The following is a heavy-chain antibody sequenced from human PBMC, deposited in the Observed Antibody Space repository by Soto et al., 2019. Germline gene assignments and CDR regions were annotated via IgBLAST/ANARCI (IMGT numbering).Heavy chain of an antibody. CDR2: IWYDGSNK. D-gene: IGHD6-13*01. CDR3: ARADSSSWYAVS. V-gene: IGHV3-33*01. Sequence: GGSLRLSCAASGFTFSSYGMHWVRQAPGKGLEWVAVIWYDGSNKYYADSVKGRFTISRDNSKNTLYLQMNSLRAEDTAVYYCARADSSSWYAVSWGQGTLVTVSS. J-gene: IGHJ5*02. CDR1: GFTFSSYG.